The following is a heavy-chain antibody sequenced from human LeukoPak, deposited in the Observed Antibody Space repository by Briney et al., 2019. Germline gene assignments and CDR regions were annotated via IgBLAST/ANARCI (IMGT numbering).Heavy chain of an antibody. CDR3: TRQWHTPSDY. V-gene: IGHV3-74*01. CDR2: INGDGSST. Sequence: GGSLRLSCAASGFIFNNYWMHWVRQPPGEGPLWLSRINGDGSSTSYANSVQGRFIISRDNAKNTLYLQMNSLRAEDTAVYYCTRQWHTPSDYWGQGTLVTVSS. CDR1: GFIFNNYW. D-gene: IGHD6-19*01. J-gene: IGHJ4*02.